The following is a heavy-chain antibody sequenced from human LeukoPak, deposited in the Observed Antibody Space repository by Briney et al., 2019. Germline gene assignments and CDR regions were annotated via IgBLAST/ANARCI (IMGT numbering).Heavy chain of an antibody. CDR1: GYSFSSCS. Sequence: ASVKVSCKASGYSFSSCSITWARQAPGQGLEWMGWISGYNGKTKYAEKFQGRVTLTTDTSTSTAYMEMRSLRHDDTAIYYCARGLQWNYDLGWVAPWGQGTLVAVSS. CDR3: ARGLQWNYDLGWVAP. D-gene: IGHD1-7*01. J-gene: IGHJ5*02. CDR2: ISGYNGKT. V-gene: IGHV1-18*01.